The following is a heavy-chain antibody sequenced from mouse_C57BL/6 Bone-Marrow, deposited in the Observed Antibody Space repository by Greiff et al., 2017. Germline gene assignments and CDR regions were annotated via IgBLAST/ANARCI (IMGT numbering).Heavy chain of an antibody. CDR3: ASPLSTKFFAY. J-gene: IGHJ3*01. D-gene: IGHD1-3*01. Sequence: QVQLKESGPGLVQPSQRLSITCTVSGFSFTSYGVHWVRQSPGKGLEWLGVIWSGGSTDYNAAFISRLSISKDNSKSQVFFKMNSLQADDTAIYYCASPLSTKFFAYWGQGTLVTVSA. CDR1: GFSFTSYG. V-gene: IGHV2-2*01. CDR2: IWSGGST.